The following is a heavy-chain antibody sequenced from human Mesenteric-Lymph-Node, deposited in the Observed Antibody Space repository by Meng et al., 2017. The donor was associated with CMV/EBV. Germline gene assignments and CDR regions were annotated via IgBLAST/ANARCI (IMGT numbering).Heavy chain of an antibody. CDR1: GGSFSDYY. CDR2: INDSGSI. D-gene: IGHD6-6*01. V-gene: IGHV4-34*01. CDR3: AGGGLADRLGS. J-gene: IGHJ4*02. Sequence: GSLRLSCAVYGGSFSDYYWTWIRQSPEKGLEWIGEINDSGSINYNPSLRSRVSISVDTSKNQFSLKLNSVTAADTAVYYCAGGGLADRLGSWGQGTLVTVSS.